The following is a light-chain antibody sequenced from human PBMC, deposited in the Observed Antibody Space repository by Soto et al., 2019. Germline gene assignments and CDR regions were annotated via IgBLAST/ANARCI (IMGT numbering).Light chain of an antibody. V-gene: IGLV1-51*01. CDR2: DNN. J-gene: IGLJ2*01. CDR3: ATWDSSLSAGGV. Sequence: QSVLTQPPSVSAAPGQTVTISCSGSSSNIGNNYVSWYQQLPGTAPKLLIFDNNERPSGIPDRFSGSKSGTSATLDITGVQAGDEADYYCATWDSSLSAGGVFGGGTKLTVL. CDR1: SSNIGNNY.